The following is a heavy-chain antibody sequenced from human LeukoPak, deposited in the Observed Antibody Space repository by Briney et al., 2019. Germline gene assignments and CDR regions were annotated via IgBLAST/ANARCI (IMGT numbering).Heavy chain of an antibody. CDR2: IIPIFGTA. CDR3: ARTWIQLFTPDFDL. D-gene: IGHD5-18*01. V-gene: IGHV1-69*01. Sequence: SVKVSCKASGGTFSSYAISWVRQAPGQGLEWMGGIIPIFGTANYAQKFQGRVTIIADESTSTAYMELSSLRSEDTAVYYCARTWIQLFTPDFDLWGQGTLVTVSS. CDR1: GGTFSSYA. J-gene: IGHJ4*02.